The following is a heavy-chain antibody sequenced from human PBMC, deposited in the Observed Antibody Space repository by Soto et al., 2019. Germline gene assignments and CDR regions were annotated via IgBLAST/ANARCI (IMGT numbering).Heavy chain of an antibody. CDR3: ARVARQLLHDAFDI. CDR1: GFTFSSYS. Sequence: GGSLRHSCAASGFTFSSYSMNWVRQAPGKGLEWVSSISSSSSYIYYADSVKGRFTISRDNAKNSLYLQMNSLRAEDTAVYYCARVARQLLHDAFDIWGQGTMVTVSS. D-gene: IGHD2-2*01. CDR2: ISSSSSYI. J-gene: IGHJ3*02. V-gene: IGHV3-21*01.